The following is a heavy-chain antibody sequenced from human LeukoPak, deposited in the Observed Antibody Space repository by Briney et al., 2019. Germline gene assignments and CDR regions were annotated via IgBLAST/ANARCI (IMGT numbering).Heavy chain of an antibody. J-gene: IGHJ4*02. D-gene: IGHD6-19*01. Sequence: SETLSLTCTVSGGSISSSSYYWSWIRQPPGKGLEWIGEINHSGSTNYNPSLKSRVTISVDTSKNQFSLKLSSVTAADTAVYYCARGPLQWLVSGTHNATHASPLDYWGQGTLVTVSS. V-gene: IGHV4-39*07. CDR3: ARGPLQWLVSGTHNATHASPLDY. CDR1: GGSISSSSYY. CDR2: INHSGST.